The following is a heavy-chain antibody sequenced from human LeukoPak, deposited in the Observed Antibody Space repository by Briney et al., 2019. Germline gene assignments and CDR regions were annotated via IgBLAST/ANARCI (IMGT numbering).Heavy chain of an antibody. CDR1: GFDFSINA. J-gene: IGHJ6*02. CDR2: ISYDGSEK. Sequence: GGSLRLSCAASGFDFSINAMHWVRQAPGKGLEWVSLISYDGSEKYYADSVKGRFTISRDNSKITLHLQMNSLRPEDAAVYYCARVAAAYDTFSYHGMDVWGQGTTVIVSS. CDR3: ARVAAAYDTFSYHGMDV. V-gene: IGHV3-30-3*01. D-gene: IGHD2/OR15-2a*01.